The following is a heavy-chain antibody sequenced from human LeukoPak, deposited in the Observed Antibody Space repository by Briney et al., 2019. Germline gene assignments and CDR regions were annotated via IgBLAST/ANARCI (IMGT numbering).Heavy chain of an antibody. CDR3: AKVGGPSYFGTSDY. J-gene: IGHJ4*02. Sequence: GGSPRLSCAASGFIFSSYGMNWVRQAPGKGLEWVSSIGISSSYIYYADSVKGRFTISRDNAKKSLFLEMNSLRAEDTAVYYCAKVGGPSYFGTSDYWGQGTLVTVSS. V-gene: IGHV3-21*01. CDR1: GFIFSSYG. D-gene: IGHD3-10*01. CDR2: IGISSSYI.